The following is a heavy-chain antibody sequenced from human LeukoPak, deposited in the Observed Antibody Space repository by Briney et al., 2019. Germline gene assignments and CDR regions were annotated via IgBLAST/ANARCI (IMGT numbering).Heavy chain of an antibody. V-gene: IGHV3-30*18. D-gene: IGHD5-12*01. CDR2: ISYDGSNK. J-gene: IGHJ4*02. CDR3: AKDQSMIVATIGDY. Sequence: TGGSLRLSCAASGFTFSSYGMHWVRQAPGKGLEWVAVISYDGSNKYYADSVKGRFTISRDNSKNTLYLQMNSLRAEDTAVYYCAKDQSMIVATIGDYWGQGTLVTVSS. CDR1: GFTFSSYG.